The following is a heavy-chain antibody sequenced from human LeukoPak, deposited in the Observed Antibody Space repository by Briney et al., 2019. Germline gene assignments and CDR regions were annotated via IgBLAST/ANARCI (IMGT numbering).Heavy chain of an antibody. CDR3: ARDLSNYDFLTGSDVFDI. CDR1: GFTFSSYS. CDR2: ISSSSSTI. Sequence: GGSLRLSCAASGFTFSSYSMNWVRQAPGKGLEWVSYISSSSSTIYYADSVKGRFTISRDNTKNSLYLQMNSLRAEDTAVYYCARDLSNYDFLTGSDVFDIWGHGTMVTVSS. J-gene: IGHJ3*02. D-gene: IGHD3-9*01. V-gene: IGHV3-48*04.